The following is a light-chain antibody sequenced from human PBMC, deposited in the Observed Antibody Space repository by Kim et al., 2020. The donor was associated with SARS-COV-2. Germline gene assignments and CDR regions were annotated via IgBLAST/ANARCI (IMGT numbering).Light chain of an antibody. CDR2: DAF. V-gene: IGKV1-33*01. CDR1: QDIDNY. J-gene: IGKJ5*01. Sequence: DIQMTQSPSSLSASVGDTVTITCQASQDIDNYLNWYQQTLGKAPKLLIYDAFNLETGVPSRFSGVRSGTKFTFTISSLQPEDIATYYCQQDSKIPGTFGQRTRLEI. CDR3: QQDSKIPGT.